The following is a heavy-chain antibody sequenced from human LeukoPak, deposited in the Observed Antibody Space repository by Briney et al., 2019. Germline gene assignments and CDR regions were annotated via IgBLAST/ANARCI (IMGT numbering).Heavy chain of an antibody. CDR1: GFTFSSNA. Sequence: GGSLRLSCAASGFTFSSNAMTWVRQAPGKGLECVSAITAGGDTTYYADSVKGRFTISRDNSRNTLYLQLNNLRADDTALYYCAKAYGTSGYYQLPIDFWGRGTLVTVSS. CDR2: ITAGGDTT. V-gene: IGHV3-23*01. D-gene: IGHD3-22*01. J-gene: IGHJ4*02. CDR3: AKAYGTSGYYQLPIDF.